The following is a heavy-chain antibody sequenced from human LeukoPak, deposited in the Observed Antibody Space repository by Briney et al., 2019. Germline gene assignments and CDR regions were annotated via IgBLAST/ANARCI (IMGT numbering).Heavy chain of an antibody. CDR2: IKSKTDGGTT. J-gene: IGHJ4*02. CDR3: TTALGGYFDWLAGPIDY. CDR1: GFTFSNAW. D-gene: IGHD3-9*01. Sequence: GGSLRLSCAASGFTFSNAWMSWVRQAPGKGLEWVGRIKSKTDGGTTDYAAPVKGGFTISRDDSKNTLYLQMNSLKTEDTAVYYCTTALGGYFDWLAGPIDYWGQGTLVTVSS. V-gene: IGHV3-15*01.